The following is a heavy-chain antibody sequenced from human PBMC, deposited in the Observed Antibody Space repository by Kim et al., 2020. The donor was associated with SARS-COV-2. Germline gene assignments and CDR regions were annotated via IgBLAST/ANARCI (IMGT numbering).Heavy chain of an antibody. Sequence: GGSLRLSCAASGFTFSSYAMHWVRQAPGKGLEWVAVISYDGSNKYYADSVKGRFTISRDNSKNTLYLQMNSLRAEDTAVYYCARDLSVEDDFRFYYYYYG. J-gene: IGHJ6*01. D-gene: IGHD3-3*01. CDR3: ARDLSVEDDFRFYYYYYG. V-gene: IGHV3-30-3*01. CDR1: GFTFSSYA. CDR2: ISYDGSNK.